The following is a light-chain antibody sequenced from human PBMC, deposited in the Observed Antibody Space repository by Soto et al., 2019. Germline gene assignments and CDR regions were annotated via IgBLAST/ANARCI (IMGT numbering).Light chain of an antibody. V-gene: IGKV3-15*01. J-gene: IGKJ4*01. CDR3: QQANSFPLT. Sequence: VVTQSPATLSVFPGETATLSCRASQSVSSDLAWYQQRPGQAPRLLIYGASTRATGIPARFRGSGSGTEFRLTISSLQSEDFATYYCQQANSFPLTFGGGTKVEIK. CDR1: QSVSSD. CDR2: GAS.